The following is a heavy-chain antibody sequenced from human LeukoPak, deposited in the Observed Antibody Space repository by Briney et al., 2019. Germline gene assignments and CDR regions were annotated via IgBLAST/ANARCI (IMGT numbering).Heavy chain of an antibody. V-gene: IGHV1-46*01. Sequence: ASVKVSCKASGYIFTSYYMHWVRQAPGQGLEWMGIINPSGGSTSYAQKFQGRVTMTRDTSTSTVYMELSSLRSEDTAVYYCARDPDPAITYYDILTGYYPDDWFDPWGQGTLVTVSS. CDR2: INPSGGST. J-gene: IGHJ5*02. D-gene: IGHD3-9*01. CDR3: ARDPDPAITYYDILTGYYPDDWFDP. CDR1: GYIFTSYY.